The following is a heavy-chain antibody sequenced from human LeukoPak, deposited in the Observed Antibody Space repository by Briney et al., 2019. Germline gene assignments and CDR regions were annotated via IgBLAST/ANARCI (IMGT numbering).Heavy chain of an antibody. CDR3: AKGYSYGPFDY. V-gene: IGHV3-48*04. D-gene: IGHD5-18*01. CDR1: GFTFSSYS. J-gene: IGHJ4*02. CDR2: ISSSSSTI. Sequence: GGSLRLSCAASGFTFSSYSMNWVRQAPGKGLEWVSYISSSSSTIYYADPVKGRFTISRDNAKNSLYLQMNSLRAEDTALYYCAKGYSYGPFDYWGQGTLVTVSS.